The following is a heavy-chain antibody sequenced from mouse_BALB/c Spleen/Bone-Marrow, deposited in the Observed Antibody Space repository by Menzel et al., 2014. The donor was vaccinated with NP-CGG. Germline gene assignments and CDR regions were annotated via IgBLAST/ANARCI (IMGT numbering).Heavy chain of an antibody. CDR3: ARLLGYYFDY. Sequence: QVQLQQSGPELVKPGASVKISCKASGYAFSSSWMNWVKQRPGQGLEWIGRIYPGDGDTNYNGKFKGKATLTADKSSSTAYTQLSSLTSVDSAVYFCARLLGYYFDYWGQGTTLTVSS. CDR2: IYPGDGDT. V-gene: IGHV1-82*01. D-gene: IGHD1-1*01. J-gene: IGHJ2*01. CDR1: GYAFSSSW.